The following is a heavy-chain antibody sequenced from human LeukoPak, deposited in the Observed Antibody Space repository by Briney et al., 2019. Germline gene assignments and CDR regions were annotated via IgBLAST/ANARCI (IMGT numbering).Heavy chain of an antibody. V-gene: IGHV3-11*04. CDR2: ISASTNVI. Sequence: GGSLRLSCAASGFTFSDYYMTWIRQAPGRGLEWISYISASTNVIQYADSVKGRFTISRDNAKNSLYLQMNSLSNEDTAVYYCARERGFPWELYFDLWGQGTLVTVSS. CDR3: ARERGFPWELYFDL. J-gene: IGHJ4*02. CDR1: GFTFSDYY. D-gene: IGHD1-26*01.